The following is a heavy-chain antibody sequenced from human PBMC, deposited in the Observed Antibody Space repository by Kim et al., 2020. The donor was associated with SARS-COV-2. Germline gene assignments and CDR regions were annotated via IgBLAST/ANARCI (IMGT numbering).Heavy chain of an antibody. CDR2: IWYDGSNK. J-gene: IGHJ6*02. CDR1: GFTFSSYG. Sequence: GGSLRLSCAASGFTFSSYGMHWVRQAPGKGLEWVAVIWYDGSNKYYADSVKGRFTISRDNSKNTLYLQMNSLRAEDTAVYYCARPITARDFWSGRQTTHYGMDVWGQGTTVTVSS. CDR3: ARPITARDFWSGRQTTHYGMDV. V-gene: IGHV3-33*01. D-gene: IGHD3-3*01.